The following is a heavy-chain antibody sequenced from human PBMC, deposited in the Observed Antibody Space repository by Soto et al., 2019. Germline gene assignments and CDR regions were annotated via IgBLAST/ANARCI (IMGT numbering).Heavy chain of an antibody. CDR2: ISWNSGSI. Sequence: ESGGGLVQPGRSLRLSCAASGFTFDDYAMHWVRQAPGKGLEWVSGISWNSGSIGYADSVKGRFTISRDNAKNSLYLQMNSLRAEDTALYYCAKDTGSGYYYYYYMDVWGKGTTVTVSS. CDR1: GFTFDDYA. D-gene: IGHD3-10*01. J-gene: IGHJ6*03. CDR3: AKDTGSGYYYYYYMDV. V-gene: IGHV3-9*01.